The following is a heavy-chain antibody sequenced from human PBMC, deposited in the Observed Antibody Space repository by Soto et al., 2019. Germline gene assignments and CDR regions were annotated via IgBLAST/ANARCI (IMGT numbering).Heavy chain of an antibody. D-gene: IGHD3-9*01. CDR1: GGSISSSSYY. Sequence: SETLSLTCTVSGGSISSSSYYWGWIRQPPGKGLEWIGSIYYSGSTYYNPSLKSRVTISVDTSKNQFSLKLSSVTAADTAVYYCARYYDILTGYYNLFSPRGQGTLVTVSS. CDR3: ARYYDILTGYYNLFSP. V-gene: IGHV4-39*01. CDR2: IYYSGST. J-gene: IGHJ5*02.